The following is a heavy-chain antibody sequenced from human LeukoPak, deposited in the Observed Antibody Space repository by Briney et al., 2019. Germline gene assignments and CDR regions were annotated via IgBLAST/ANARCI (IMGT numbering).Heavy chain of an antibody. D-gene: IGHD3-22*01. CDR1: GFSFSGFW. V-gene: IGHV3-7*01. Sequence: GGSLRLSCAASGFSFSGFWMTWVRQAPGKGLEWVANIKQDGSEKYCVDSVKGRFTISRDNAKNSLYLQMNSLRAEDTAVYYCARDGDYYDSRGDAFDIWGQGAMVTVAS. CDR3: ARDGDYYDSRGDAFDI. J-gene: IGHJ3*02. CDR2: IKQDGSEK.